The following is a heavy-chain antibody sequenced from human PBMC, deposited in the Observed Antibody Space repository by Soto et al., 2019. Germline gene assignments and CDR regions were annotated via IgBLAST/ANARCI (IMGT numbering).Heavy chain of an antibody. Sequence: EVQLLESGGGLVQPGGSLRLSSAASGFTFSSYAMSWVRQAPGKGLEWVSAFRGDGTGAHYANSVKGRFTISRDNSKNTLYLHMNSLRAEDTAVYYCAKLPQYDILTGYLNYFDYWGQGTLVTVSS. V-gene: IGHV3-23*01. CDR3: AKLPQYDILTGYLNYFDY. CDR2: FRGDGTGA. J-gene: IGHJ4*02. D-gene: IGHD3-9*01. CDR1: GFTFSSYA.